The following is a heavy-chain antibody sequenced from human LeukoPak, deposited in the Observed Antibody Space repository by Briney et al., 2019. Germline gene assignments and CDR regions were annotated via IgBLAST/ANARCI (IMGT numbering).Heavy chain of an antibody. J-gene: IGHJ5*02. CDR1: GGSFSGYY. D-gene: IGHD1-14*01. Sequence: PSETLSLTCAVYGGSFSGYYWSWIRQPPGKGLEWIGEINHSGSTNYNPSLKSRVTISVDTSKNQFSLKLSSVTAADTAVYYCARGGGGTDRAGTNWFDPWGQGTLVTVSS. V-gene: IGHV4-34*01. CDR2: INHSGST. CDR3: ARGGGGTDRAGTNWFDP.